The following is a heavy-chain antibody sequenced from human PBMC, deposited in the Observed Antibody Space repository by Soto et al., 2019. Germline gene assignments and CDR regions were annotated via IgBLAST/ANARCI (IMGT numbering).Heavy chain of an antibody. CDR2: IKQDGSEK. CDR1: GFTFSSYW. CDR3: ARDSIGSGIAAAGSR. Sequence: GGSLRLSCAASGFTFSSYWMSWVRQAPGKGLEWVANIKQDGSEKYYVDSVKGRFTISRDNVKNSLYLQMNSLRAEDTAVYYCARDSIGSGIAAAGSRWGQGTMVTVSS. D-gene: IGHD6-13*01. V-gene: IGHV3-7*01. J-gene: IGHJ3*01.